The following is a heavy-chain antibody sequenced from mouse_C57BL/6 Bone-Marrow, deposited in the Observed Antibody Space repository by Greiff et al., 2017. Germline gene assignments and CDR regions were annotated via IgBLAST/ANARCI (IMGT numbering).Heavy chain of an antibody. D-gene: IGHD1-1*01. CDR3: TRQYYGSSPAWFAY. Sequence: VQLQQSGTVLARPGASVTMSCKTSGYTFTSYWMHWVKQRPGQGLEWIGAIYPGNSDTSYNQKFKGKAKLTAVTSASTADRELSSLTNEYSAVYYCTRQYYGSSPAWFAYWGQGTLVTVSA. CDR2: IYPGNSDT. CDR1: GYTFTSYW. J-gene: IGHJ3*01. V-gene: IGHV1-5*01.